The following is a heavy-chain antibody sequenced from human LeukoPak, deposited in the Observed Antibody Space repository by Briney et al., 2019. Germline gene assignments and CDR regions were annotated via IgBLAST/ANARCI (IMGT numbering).Heavy chain of an antibody. CDR1: GGSISSGGYS. J-gene: IGHJ5*02. CDR3: ARGDCSSTSCYALSWFDP. Sequence: PSETLSLTCVVSGGSISSGGYSWSWIRQPPGKGLEWIGYIYHSGSTYYNPSLKNRVTISVDRSKNQFSLKLGSVTAADTAVYYCARGDCSSTSCYALSWFDPWGQGTLVTVSS. CDR2: IYHSGST. D-gene: IGHD2-2*01. V-gene: IGHV4-30-2*01.